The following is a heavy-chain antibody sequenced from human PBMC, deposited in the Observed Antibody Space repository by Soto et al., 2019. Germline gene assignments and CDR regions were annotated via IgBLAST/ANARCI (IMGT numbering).Heavy chain of an antibody. J-gene: IGHJ6*02. CDR2: FSFYVTNN. D-gene: IGHD3-16*02. CDR1: GCTFNIYA. V-gene: IGHV3-30-3*01. CDR3: ACEDDCGYCYINYCLDV. Sequence: GGSLRLSCAASGCTFNIYALHWVRQAPGKGRGWVAVFSFYVTNNYYSYSATCRFTLLRDTLNNTLYLQMNNLSVEDAALSFCACEDDCGYCYINYCLDVWGQGTTVTVSS.